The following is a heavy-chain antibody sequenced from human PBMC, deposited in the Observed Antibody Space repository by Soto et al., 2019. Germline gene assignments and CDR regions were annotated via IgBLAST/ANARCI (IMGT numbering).Heavy chain of an antibody. D-gene: IGHD2-21*01. CDR2: INTDGSVA. V-gene: IGHV3-74*03. Sequence: GGSLRLSCAASGLTFRSYWMHWVRQAPGKGLVWVSRINTDGSVAMYVDSVKGRFTISRDNSKNTLFLQMNSLRAEDTAVYYCASGPSDGHYDYWGQGTLVTVSS. J-gene: IGHJ4*02. CDR1: GLTFRSYW. CDR3: ASGPSDGHYDY.